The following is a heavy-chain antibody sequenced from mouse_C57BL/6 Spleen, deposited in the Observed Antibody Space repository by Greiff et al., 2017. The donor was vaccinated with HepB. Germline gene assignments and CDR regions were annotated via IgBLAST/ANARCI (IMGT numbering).Heavy chain of an antibody. CDR1: GYTFTSYW. Sequence: QVQLQQPGAELVRPGTSVKLSCKASGYTFTSYWMHWVKQRPGQGLEWIGVIDPSDSYTNYNQKFKGKATLTVDTSSSTAYMQLSSLTSEDSAVYYCARGTADGYFDYWGQGTTLTVSS. J-gene: IGHJ2*01. V-gene: IGHV1-59*01. CDR3: ARGTADGYFDY. CDR2: IDPSDSYT. D-gene: IGHD2-3*01.